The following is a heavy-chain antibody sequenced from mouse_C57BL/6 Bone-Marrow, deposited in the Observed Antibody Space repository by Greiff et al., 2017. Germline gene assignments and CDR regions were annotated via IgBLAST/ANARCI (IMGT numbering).Heavy chain of an antibody. CDR3: ARDDGYYVWFAY. J-gene: IGHJ3*01. CDR2: ISDGGSYT. V-gene: IGHV5-4*01. CDR1: GFTFSSYA. Sequence: EVQLVESGGGLVKPGGSLKLSCAASGFTFSSYAMSWVRQTPEKRLDWVATISDGGSYTYYPDNVKGRFTISRDKAKNNLYLQMSHLKSEDTAMYYCARDDGYYVWFAYWGQGTLVTVSA. D-gene: IGHD2-3*01.